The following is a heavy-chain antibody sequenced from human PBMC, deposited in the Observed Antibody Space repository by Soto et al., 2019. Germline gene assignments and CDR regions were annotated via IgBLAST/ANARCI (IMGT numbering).Heavy chain of an antibody. Sequence: GASVKVSCKASGYTFTSYYMHLERQAPGQGLEWMGIINPSGGSTSYAQKFQGRVTMTRDTSTSTVYMELSSLRSEDTAVYYCARSFEAHGMDVCGQGSTVTVS. CDR2: INPSGGST. J-gene: IGHJ6*02. V-gene: IGHV1-46*01. CDR1: GYTFTSYY. D-gene: IGHD3-16*01. CDR3: ARSFEAHGMDV.